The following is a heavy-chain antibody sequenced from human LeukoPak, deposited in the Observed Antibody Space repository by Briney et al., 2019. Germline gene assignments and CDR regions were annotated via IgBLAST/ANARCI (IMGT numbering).Heavy chain of an antibody. D-gene: IGHD4-11*01. CDR1: GGSFSGYY. V-gene: IGHV4-34*01. J-gene: IGHJ6*02. CDR2: INHSGST. Sequence: KPSETLSLTCAVYGGSFSGYYWSWIRQPPGKGLEWIGEINHSGSTNYNPSLKSRVTISVDTSKNQFSLKPSSVTAADTAVYYCARLSPLQQSPSYYYGMDVWGQGTTVTVSS. CDR3: ARLSPLQQSPSYYYGMDV.